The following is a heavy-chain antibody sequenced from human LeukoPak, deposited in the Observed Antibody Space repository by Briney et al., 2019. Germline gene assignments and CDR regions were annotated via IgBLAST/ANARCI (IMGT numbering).Heavy chain of an antibody. CDR2: IHNNGNT. V-gene: IGHV4-31*03. Sequence: PSETLSLTCTVSGDSIRRAGYYWTWIRLRPGKGLEWIGYIHNNGNTYYNPSLGSRVTMSPDMSQNQFSLNLISLTADDTAVYFCARGSYFGYNFYEGTDHWGQVTLVIVSS. D-gene: IGHD5-24*01. J-gene: IGHJ4*02. CDR3: ARGSYFGYNFYEGTDH. CDR1: GDSIRRAGYY.